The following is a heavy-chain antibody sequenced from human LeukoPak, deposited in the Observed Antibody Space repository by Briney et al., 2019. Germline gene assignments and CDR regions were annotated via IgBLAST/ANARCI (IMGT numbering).Heavy chain of an antibody. V-gene: IGHV3-9*01. CDR1: GFTFDDYA. CDR3: ARIRGSGSYYDAFDI. CDR2: ISWNSGSI. D-gene: IGHD1-26*01. J-gene: IGHJ3*02. Sequence: SGGSLRLSCAASGFTFDDYAMHWVRQAPGKGLEWVSGISWNSGSIGYADSVKGRFTISRDNAKNSLYLQMNSLRAEDTAVYYCARIRGSGSYYDAFDIWGQGTMVTVSS.